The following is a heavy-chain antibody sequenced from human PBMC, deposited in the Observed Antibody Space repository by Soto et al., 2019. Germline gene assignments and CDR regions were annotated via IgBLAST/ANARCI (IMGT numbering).Heavy chain of an antibody. CDR1: GYTFSSYA. CDR2: INAGYGNT. CDR3: ARDTGDGTLDF. J-gene: IGHJ4*02. V-gene: IGHV1-3*01. Sequence: QVHLVQSGAEVRKPGASVKVSCKASGYTFSSYAMHWVRQAPGQRLEWMGWINAGYGNTKSSQKFQDRVTISRDTSASTAYMELTSLRSEDTAVYSCARDTGDGTLDFWGQGHLVTVSS. D-gene: IGHD7-27*01.